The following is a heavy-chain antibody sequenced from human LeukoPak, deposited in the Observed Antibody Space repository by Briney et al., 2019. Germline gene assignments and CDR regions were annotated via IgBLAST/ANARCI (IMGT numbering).Heavy chain of an antibody. V-gene: IGHV4-39*01. J-gene: IGHJ6*03. Sequence: VKPSETLSLTCSVSGGSISSSGYYWNWIRQPPGKGLEWVGSIYYSGTTYYNSSLKSRVTMSEDTSKNRFSLMLTSVTAADTAVYYCARQVSDYFYYYIDVWGEGTTVIVSS. CDR3: ARQVSDYFYYYIDV. CDR1: GGSISSSGYY. CDR2: IYYSGTT.